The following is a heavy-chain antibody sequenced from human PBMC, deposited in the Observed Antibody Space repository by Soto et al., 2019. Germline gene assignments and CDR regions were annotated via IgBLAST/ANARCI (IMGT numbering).Heavy chain of an antibody. CDR2: ISGSGGST. V-gene: IGHV3-23*01. J-gene: IGHJ5*02. CDR3: AKGSSYSSSCPFDP. CDR1: GFTFSSYA. Sequence: GGSLRLSCAASGFTFSSYAMSWVRQAPGKGLEWVSAISGSGGSTYYADSVKGRFTISRDNSKNPLYLQMNSLRAEDTAVYYCAKGSSYSSSCPFDPWGQGTLVTVSS. D-gene: IGHD6-13*01.